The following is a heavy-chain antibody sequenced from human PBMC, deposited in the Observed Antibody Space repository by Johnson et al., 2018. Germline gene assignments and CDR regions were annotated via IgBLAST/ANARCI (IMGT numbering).Heavy chain of an antibody. Sequence: QVQLVQSGGGLVKPGGSLRLSCAASGFTFSDYYMSWIRQAPGKGLEWVSYISSSGSTISYADSVKGRFTISRDNAKNSLYLQMNSLRAEDTAVYYCARDLKRHYYDSSGYPWDFQHWGQGTLVTVSS. D-gene: IGHD3-22*01. V-gene: IGHV3-11*04. CDR2: ISSSGSTI. CDR3: ARDLKRHYYDSSGYPWDFQH. CDR1: GFTFSDYY. J-gene: IGHJ1*01.